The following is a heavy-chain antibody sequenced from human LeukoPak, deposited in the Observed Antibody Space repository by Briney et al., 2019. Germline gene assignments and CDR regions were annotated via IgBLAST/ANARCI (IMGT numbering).Heavy chain of an antibody. CDR3: AGVGATGLDY. J-gene: IGHJ4*02. D-gene: IGHD1-26*01. V-gene: IGHV3-30-3*01. CDR2: ISYDGSNK. CDR1: GFTFSSYA. Sequence: PGGSLRLSCAASGFTFSSYAMHWVRQAPGKGLEWVAVISYDGSNKYYADSVKGRFTISRDNSKNTLYLQMNSLRAEDTAVYYCAGVGATGLDYWGQGTLVTVSS.